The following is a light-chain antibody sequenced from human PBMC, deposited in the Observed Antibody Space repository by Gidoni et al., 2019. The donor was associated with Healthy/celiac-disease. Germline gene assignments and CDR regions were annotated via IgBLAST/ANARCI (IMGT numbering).Light chain of an antibody. V-gene: IGKV3-15*01. CDR2: GAS. Sequence: ELVMTQSPATLSVSPGERATLSCRASQSFSSNLAWYQQKPGQAPRLLIYGASPRATGIPARFSGSGSGTEFTLTISRLQSEDFAVYYCQQYNNWPPLTFGGGTKVEIK. CDR3: QQYNNWPPLT. CDR1: QSFSSN. J-gene: IGKJ4*01.